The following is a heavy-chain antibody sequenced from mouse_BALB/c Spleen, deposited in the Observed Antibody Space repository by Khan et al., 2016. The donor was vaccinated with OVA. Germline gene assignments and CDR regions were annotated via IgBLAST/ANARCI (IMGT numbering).Heavy chain of an antibody. CDR3: ARDGSRYNYAMDY. D-gene: IGHD2-3*01. CDR1: GYSITSDYA. Sequence: VQLQQSGPGLVKPSQSLSLTCTVTGYSITSDYAWNWIRQFPGNKLEWMGYINYSGSTNYNPALKSRISITRETSKNQFFLQLNSVTTADTASYYCARDGSRYNYAMDYWGQGTSVTVSS. J-gene: IGHJ4*01. V-gene: IGHV3-2*02. CDR2: INYSGST.